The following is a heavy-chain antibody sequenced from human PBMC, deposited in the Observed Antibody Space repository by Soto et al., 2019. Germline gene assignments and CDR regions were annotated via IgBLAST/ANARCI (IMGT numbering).Heavy chain of an antibody. Sequence: GGSLRLSCAASGFTFSSYDMHWVRQATGKGLEWVSAIGTAGDTYYPGSVKGRFTISRENAKNSLYLQMNSLRAGDTAVYYCARRINYYYYLDVSAKRTTVTVSS. CDR3: ARRINYYYYLDV. V-gene: IGHV3-13*01. CDR1: GFTFSSYD. CDR2: IGTAGDT. J-gene: IGHJ6*03. D-gene: IGHD1-20*01.